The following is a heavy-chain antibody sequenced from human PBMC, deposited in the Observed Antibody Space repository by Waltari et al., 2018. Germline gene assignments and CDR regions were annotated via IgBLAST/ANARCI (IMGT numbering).Heavy chain of an antibody. CDR1: GFTFSNYA. CDR2: TSGTGDTI. D-gene: IGHD6-19*01. Sequence: EVQLLESGGGLAQPGGSLRLSCVASGFTFSNYAMSWVRQAPGKGLEWVSGTSGTGDTIYYADSVKGRFTISRDNAKNSLFLQMNSLRAEDTAVYYCAAALAVAGSFYWGQGTLVTVSS. CDR3: AAALAVAGSFY. J-gene: IGHJ4*02. V-gene: IGHV3-23*01.